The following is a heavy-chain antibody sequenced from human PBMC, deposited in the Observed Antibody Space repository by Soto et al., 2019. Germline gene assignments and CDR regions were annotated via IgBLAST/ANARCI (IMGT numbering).Heavy chain of an antibody. CDR1: GFTFSSYS. CDR3: ARDLSDYYGSAPFFDY. CDR2: ISSSSSTI. D-gene: IGHD3-10*01. Sequence: GGSLRLSCAASGFTFSSYSMNWVRQAPGKGLEWVSYISSSSSTIYYADSVKGRFTISRDNAKNSLYLQMNSLRDEDTAVYYCARDLSDYYGSAPFFDYWGQGTLVTVSS. V-gene: IGHV3-48*02. J-gene: IGHJ4*02.